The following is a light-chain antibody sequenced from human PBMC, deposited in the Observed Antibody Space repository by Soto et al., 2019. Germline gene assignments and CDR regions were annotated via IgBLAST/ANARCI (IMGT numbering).Light chain of an antibody. Sequence: EIVLTQSPGTLSLSPGERVTLSCRASQSVSSSYLAWYQQKPGQAPRLLIYGASSRATGIPDRFGGSGSGTDFTLTIRRLEPEDFAVYYCQQYGSSPRYTFGQGTKLEIK. J-gene: IGKJ2*01. CDR1: QSVSSSY. V-gene: IGKV3-20*01. CDR3: QQYGSSPRYT. CDR2: GAS.